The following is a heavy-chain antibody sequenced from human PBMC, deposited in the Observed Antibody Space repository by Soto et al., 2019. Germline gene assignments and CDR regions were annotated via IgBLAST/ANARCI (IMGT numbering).Heavy chain of an antibody. D-gene: IGHD5-18*01. V-gene: IGHV3-21*01. J-gene: IGHJ4*02. Sequence: PGGSLRLSCAASGFTFSSYAMSWVRQAPGKGLEWVSSISSNSNYIYYTASVKGRFAISRDYVKNSVVLQMDSLISEDTAVYYCARSAEKGYSYGPYYFDLWGQGSLVTVSS. CDR2: ISSNSNYI. CDR1: GFTFSSYA. CDR3: ARSAEKGYSYGPYYFDL.